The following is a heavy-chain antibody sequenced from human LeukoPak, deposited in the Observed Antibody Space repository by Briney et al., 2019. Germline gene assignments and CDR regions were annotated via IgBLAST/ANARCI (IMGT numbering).Heavy chain of an antibody. CDR1: GGTFSSYA. J-gene: IGHJ4*02. D-gene: IGHD3-10*01. CDR2: IIPIFGTA. CDR3: ARDPSMIRGENTPYFDY. V-gene: IGHV1-69*13. Sequence: SVKVSCKASGGTFSSYAISWVRQAPGQGLEWMGGIIPIFGTADYAQKFQGRVTITADESTSTAYMELNSLRSEDTAVYYCARDPSMIRGENTPYFDYWGQGTRVTVSS.